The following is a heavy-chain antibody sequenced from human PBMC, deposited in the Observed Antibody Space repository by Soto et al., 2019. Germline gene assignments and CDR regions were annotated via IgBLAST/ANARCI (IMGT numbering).Heavy chain of an antibody. CDR1: GGSFSNYY. J-gene: IGHJ2*01. Sequence: QVHLQQWGAGLLKPSETLSLTCAVYGGSFSNYYWNWIRQPPGKGLEWIGEINNGGSANYNPSLKSRVSMSVGTSNNQFSLKLTSMTAADTAVYYCARGRGDGYNQGWYFDLWGRGTLVTVSS. CDR3: ARGRGDGYNQGWYFDL. CDR2: INNGGSA. V-gene: IGHV4-34*01. D-gene: IGHD3-10*01.